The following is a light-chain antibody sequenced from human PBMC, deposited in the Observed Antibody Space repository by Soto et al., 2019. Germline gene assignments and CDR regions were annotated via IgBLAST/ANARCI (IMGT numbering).Light chain of an antibody. Sequence: DIVMTQSPDSLAVSLGERATINCKSSQSVLYSSNNKNYLAWYQQKPGQTPKLLIYWASTRESGVPDGFSGSGSGTDFTLTISSLQAEDVAVYYCQHYYSTPRTFGQGTKVEIK. CDR1: QSVLYSSNNKNY. V-gene: IGKV4-1*01. CDR2: WAS. J-gene: IGKJ1*01. CDR3: QHYYSTPRT.